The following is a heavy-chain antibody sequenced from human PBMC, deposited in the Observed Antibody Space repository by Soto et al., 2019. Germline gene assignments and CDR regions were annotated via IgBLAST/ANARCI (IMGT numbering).Heavy chain of an antibody. CDR1: GGSISSYY. D-gene: IGHD1-26*01. V-gene: IGHV4-59*01. J-gene: IGHJ6*02. CDR2: IYCSGST. CDR3: AREAGLGEGRYYYYGMDV. Sequence: SETLSLTCTVSGGSISSYYWSWIRQPPGKGLEWIGYIYCSGSTNYNPSLKSRVTISVDTSKNQFSLKLSSVTAADTAVYYCAREAGLGEGRYYYYGMDVWGQGTTVTVSS.